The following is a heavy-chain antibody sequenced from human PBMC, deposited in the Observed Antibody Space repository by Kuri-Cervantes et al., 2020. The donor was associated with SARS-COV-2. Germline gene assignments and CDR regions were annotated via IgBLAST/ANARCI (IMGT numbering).Heavy chain of an antibody. CDR2: MYSGRST. CDR3: AKDIRTGIPD. J-gene: IGHJ4*02. Sequence: GESLKISCASSGITVSTNYMNWVHQAPGMGLERLSVMYSGRSTYYADSVKGRFTISRDNSKNTLYVQMNSLRAEDTAVYYCAKDIRTGIPDWGQETLVTVSS. CDR1: GITVSTNY. D-gene: IGHD3/OR15-3a*01. V-gene: IGHV3-53*05.